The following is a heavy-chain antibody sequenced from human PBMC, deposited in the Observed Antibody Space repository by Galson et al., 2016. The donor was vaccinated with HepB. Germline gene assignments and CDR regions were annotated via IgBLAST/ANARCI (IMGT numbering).Heavy chain of an antibody. V-gene: IGHV3-30*03. CDR2: ISFDGAKK. Sequence: SLRLSCAASGFTFSRKSMHWIRQAPGKGQEWVAFISFDGAKKDFADSVEGRFTISRDNSKNTVSLQMHSLTPDDTALSYCARDPDLGYFDFWGQGTQGTVSA. CDR3: ARDPDLGYFDF. CDR1: GFTFSRKS. D-gene: IGHD7-27*01. J-gene: IGHJ4*02.